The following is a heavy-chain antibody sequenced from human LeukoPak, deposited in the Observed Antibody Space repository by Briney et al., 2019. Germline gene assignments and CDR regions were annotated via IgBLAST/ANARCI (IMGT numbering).Heavy chain of an antibody. D-gene: IGHD3-10*01. CDR1: GYTFTSYA. J-gene: IGHJ6*02. CDR3: ARAGSPYYYGMDV. Sequence: ASVKVSCKASGYTFTSYAISWERQAPGQGLEWMGRIIPILGIANYAQKFQGRVTITADKSTSTAYMELSSLRSEDTAVYYCARAGSPYYYGMDVWGQGTTVTVSS. V-gene: IGHV1-69*04. CDR2: IIPILGIA.